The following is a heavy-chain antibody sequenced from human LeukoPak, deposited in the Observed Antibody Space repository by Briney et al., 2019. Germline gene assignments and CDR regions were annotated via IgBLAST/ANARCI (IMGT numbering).Heavy chain of an antibody. CDR1: GGSISSGGYY. V-gene: IGHV4-31*03. D-gene: IGHD5-12*01. Sequence: PSQTLSLTCTVSGGSISSGGYYWSWIRQHPGKGLEWIGYIYYSGSTYYNPSLKSRVTISVDTSKNQFTLKLSSVTAADTAVYYCARAASLSSGYDLDYWGQGTLVTVSS. CDR2: IYYSGST. CDR3: ARAASLSSGYDLDY. J-gene: IGHJ4*02.